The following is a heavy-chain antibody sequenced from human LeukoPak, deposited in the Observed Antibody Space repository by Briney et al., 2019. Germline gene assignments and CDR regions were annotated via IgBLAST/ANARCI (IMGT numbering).Heavy chain of an antibody. V-gene: IGHV4-34*01. J-gene: IGHJ4*02. CDR1: GGSFSGYY. CDR3: ARGRSNCSGGSCPAGYFDY. D-gene: IGHD2-15*01. Sequence: PSETLSLTCAVCGGSFSGYYWSWIRQPPGKGLEWIGEINHSGSTNYNPSLKSRVTISVGTSKNQFYLKLSSVTAADTAVYYCARGRSNCSGGSCPAGYFDYWGQGTLVTVSS. CDR2: INHSGST.